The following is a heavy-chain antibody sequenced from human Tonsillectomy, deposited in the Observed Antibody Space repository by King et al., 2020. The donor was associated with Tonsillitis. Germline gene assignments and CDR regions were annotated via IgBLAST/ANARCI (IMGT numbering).Heavy chain of an antibody. J-gene: IGHJ4*02. CDR1: GGSFSGYY. Sequence: VQLQQWGAGLLKPSETLSLTCAVYGGSFSGYYWSWIRQPPGKGLEWIGEINHSGSTNYNPSLKSRVTISVDTSKNQFSLKLRSVTATDTAVYYCASNEYYYDSSGYYYVPPPDYWGQGTLVTVSS. D-gene: IGHD3-22*01. CDR3: ASNEYYYDSSGYYYVPPPDY. V-gene: IGHV4-34*01. CDR2: INHSGST.